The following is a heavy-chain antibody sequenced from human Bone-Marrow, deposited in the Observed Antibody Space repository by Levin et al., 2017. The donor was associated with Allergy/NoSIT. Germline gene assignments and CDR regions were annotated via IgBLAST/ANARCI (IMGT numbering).Heavy chain of an antibody. CDR3: ARDSLRGYSGYDLSQDAFNI. Sequence: GESLKISCAASGFTFSSYAMHWVRQAPGKGLESIAGISGNGLSTYYANSVKGRFTISRDNSKNTLYLQMGSLKTADMAVYFCARDSLRGYSGYDLSQDAFNIWGQGTMVNVSS. D-gene: IGHD5-12*01. CDR2: ISGNGLST. CDR1: GFTFSSYA. V-gene: IGHV3-64*01. J-gene: IGHJ3*02.